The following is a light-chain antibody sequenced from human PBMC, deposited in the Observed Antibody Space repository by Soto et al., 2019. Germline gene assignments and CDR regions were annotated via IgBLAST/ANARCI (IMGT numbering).Light chain of an antibody. Sequence: ETVVTQSPSTLSVSPGERATLSCRASQSVRTKLAWYQQKPGQAPRLLIYGASSRATGIPARFSGSGSGTEFTLTISSLQSEDSGVYYCQQYNKWPAEITFGQGTRLE. CDR1: QSVRTK. CDR3: QQYNKWPAEIT. V-gene: IGKV3D-15*01. CDR2: GAS. J-gene: IGKJ5*01.